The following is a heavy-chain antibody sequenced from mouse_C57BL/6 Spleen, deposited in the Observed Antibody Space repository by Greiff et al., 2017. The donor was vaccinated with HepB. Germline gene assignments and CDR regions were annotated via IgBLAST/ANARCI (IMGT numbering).Heavy chain of an antibody. CDR3: ARGDYGNTWFAY. Sequence: QVQLQQPGAELVRPGSSVKLSCKASGYTFTSYWMHWVKQRPIQGLEWIGNIDPSDSETHYTQKFKDKATLTVDKSSSTAYMQLSSLTSEDSAVYYCARGDYGNTWFAYWGQGTLVTVSA. V-gene: IGHV1-52*01. CDR2: IDPSDSET. D-gene: IGHD2-1*01. J-gene: IGHJ3*01. CDR1: GYTFTSYW.